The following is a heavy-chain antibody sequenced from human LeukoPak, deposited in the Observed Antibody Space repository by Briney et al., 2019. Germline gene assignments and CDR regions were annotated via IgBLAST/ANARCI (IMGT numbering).Heavy chain of an antibody. CDR1: GGTFSSYA. J-gene: IGHJ5*02. D-gene: IGHD2-2*01. CDR3: AWGGGHCSSTSCYAGNWFDP. Sequence: SVKVSRKASGGTFSSYAISWVRQAPGQGLEWMGGIIPIFGTANYAQKFQGRVTITADKSTSTAYIELSSLRSEDTAVYYCAWGGGHCSSTSCYAGNWFDPWGQGTLVTVSS. V-gene: IGHV1-69*06. CDR2: IIPIFGTA.